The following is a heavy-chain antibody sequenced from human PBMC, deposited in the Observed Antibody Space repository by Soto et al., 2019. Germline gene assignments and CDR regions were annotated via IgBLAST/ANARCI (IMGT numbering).Heavy chain of an antibody. Sequence: GASVKVSCKASGYTFTGYYMHWVRQAPGQGLEWMGWINPNSGGTNYAQKFQGRVTMTRDTSISTAYMELSRLRSDDTAVYYCARDIESVTAKHFFYYYAMDVWGQGTTVTVSS. CDR2: INPNSGGT. D-gene: IGHD2-8*01. CDR3: ARDIESVTAKHFFYYYAMDV. CDR1: GYTFTGYY. J-gene: IGHJ6*02. V-gene: IGHV1-2*02.